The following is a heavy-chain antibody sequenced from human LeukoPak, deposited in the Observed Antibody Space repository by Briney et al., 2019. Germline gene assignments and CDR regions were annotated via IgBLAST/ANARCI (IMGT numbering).Heavy chain of an antibody. D-gene: IGHD1-26*01. J-gene: IGHJ4*02. CDR1: GFTVSSNY. CDR3: ARVGLGSGFDY. V-gene: IGHV3-64*01. CDR2: ISANGRST. Sequence: PGGSLRLSCAASGFTVSSNYMSWVRQAPGKGLDFVSAISANGRSTYYASSVKGRFTISRDNSKNTLYLQMGSLRAEDLAVYYCARVGLGSGFDYWGQGTLVTVSS.